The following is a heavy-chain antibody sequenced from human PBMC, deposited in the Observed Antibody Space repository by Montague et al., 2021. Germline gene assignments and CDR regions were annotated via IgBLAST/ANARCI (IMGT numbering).Heavy chain of an antibody. V-gene: IGHV4-59*11. J-gene: IGHJ5*02. CDR2: VYYMEDN. CDR3: ARDLHGSYGKCFDP. D-gene: IGHD1-26*01. Sequence: SETLSLTCAVYGCTIERPYWSLTPPPTGKSLDSTALVYYMEDNNHNPSLKTRFTVSVHTSKNQFSLKLSSLTAADTAVYYCARDLHGSYGKCFDPWGQGTLVTVSS. CDR1: GCTIERPY.